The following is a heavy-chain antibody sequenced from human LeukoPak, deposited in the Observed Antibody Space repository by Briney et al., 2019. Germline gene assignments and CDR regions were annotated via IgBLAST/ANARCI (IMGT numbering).Heavy chain of an antibody. CDR1: GFTLSSYW. Sequence: GGSVRLSCAASGFTLSSYWMHWVRQAPGKGLVWVSRINGDGCITTYAHSVKGRFTISRDTAKNTLYLQMNSLRAEDTAVYYCARVHVGTDMVDLDYWGQGTRVTVSS. J-gene: IGHJ4*02. D-gene: IGHD5-18*01. CDR3: ARVHVGTDMVDLDY. CDR2: INGDGCIT. V-gene: IGHV3-74*01.